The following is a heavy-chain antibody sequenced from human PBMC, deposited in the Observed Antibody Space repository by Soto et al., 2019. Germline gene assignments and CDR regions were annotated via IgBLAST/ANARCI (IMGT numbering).Heavy chain of an antibody. CDR1: VGTFSSYT. CDR3: ARAEDSSFNWFDP. V-gene: IGHV1-69*08. D-gene: IGHD3-22*01. Sequence: QVQLVQSGAEVKKPGSSVKVSCKASVGTFSSYTISWVRQAPGQGLEWRGRIIPILGKANYAQKFQGGVTIPADKSTSTAYMELSSLRSEDTAVDYCARAEDSSFNWFDPWGQGTLVTVSS. CDR2: IIPILGKA. J-gene: IGHJ5*02.